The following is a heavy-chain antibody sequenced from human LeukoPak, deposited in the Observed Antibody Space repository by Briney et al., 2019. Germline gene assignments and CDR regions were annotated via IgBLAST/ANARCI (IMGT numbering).Heavy chain of an antibody. J-gene: IGHJ4*02. CDR2: INAGNGNT. CDR3: ARDRTLWFGELYFDY. Sequence: ASVKVSCKASGYTCTSYAMHWVRQAPGQRLEWMGWINAGNGNTKYSQKFQGRVTITRDTSASTAYMELSSLRSEDTAVYYCARDRTLWFGELYFDYWGQGTLVTVSS. V-gene: IGHV1-3*01. D-gene: IGHD3-10*01. CDR1: GYTCTSYA.